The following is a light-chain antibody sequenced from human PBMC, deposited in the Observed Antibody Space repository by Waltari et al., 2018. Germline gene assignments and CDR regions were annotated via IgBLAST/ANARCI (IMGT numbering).Light chain of an antibody. V-gene: IGKV3-20*01. CDR3: HQYGSFPQT. Sequence: ENVLTQSPGTLSLSPGERATPSCRASQSVSRSSLAWYQQRPGQAPTLLIFGASTRATGIPDRFSGSGSGTDFTLTISRLEPEDFAMYYCHQYGSFPQTFGPGTKVEIK. CDR1: QSVSRSS. J-gene: IGKJ1*01. CDR2: GAS.